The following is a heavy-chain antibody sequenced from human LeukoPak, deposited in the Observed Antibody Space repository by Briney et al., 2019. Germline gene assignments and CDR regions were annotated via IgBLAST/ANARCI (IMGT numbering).Heavy chain of an antibody. CDR1: GYTFTAYY. D-gene: IGHD4-17*01. V-gene: IGHV1-2*02. CDR3: AKDSLRDYGAYGTCDY. Sequence: ASVKVSFKASGYTFTAYYINWVRQAPGQGLEWVGWINPNNGGTNYAQNFQGRVTMTRDTSIDTAYMELSRLTSDDTAVYYCAKDSLRDYGAYGTCDYGGQGTLVAVSS. CDR2: INPNNGGT. J-gene: IGHJ4*02.